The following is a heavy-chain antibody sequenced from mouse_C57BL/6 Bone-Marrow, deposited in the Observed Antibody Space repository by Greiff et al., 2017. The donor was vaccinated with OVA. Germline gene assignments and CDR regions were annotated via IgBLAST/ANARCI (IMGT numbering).Heavy chain of an antibody. CDR1: GFTFSNYW. D-gene: IGHD1-1*01. CDR3: TGSQYYGSSYEYFDY. Sequence: EVQLVESGGGLVQPGGSMKLSCVASGFTFSNYWMNWVRQSPEKGLEWVAQIRLKSDNYATHYAESVKGRFTISRDDSKSSVYLQMNNLRAEDTGIYYCTGSQYYGSSYEYFDYWGQGTTLTVSS. CDR2: IRLKSDNYAT. V-gene: IGHV6-3*01. J-gene: IGHJ2*01.